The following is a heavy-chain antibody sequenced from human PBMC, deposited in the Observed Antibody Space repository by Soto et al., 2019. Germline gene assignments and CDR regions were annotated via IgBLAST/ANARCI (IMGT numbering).Heavy chain of an antibody. CDR1: GFTFSSYG. D-gene: IGHD3-16*02. CDR3: ARDISGNIRLGELALLGRDNWFDP. CDR2: IWYDGSNK. J-gene: IGHJ5*02. V-gene: IGHV3-33*01. Sequence: QVQLVESGGGVVQPGRSLRLSCAASGFTFSSYGMHWVRQAPGKGLEWVAVIWYDGSNKYYADSVKGRFTISRDNSKNTLYLRMKRLRAEDRAVYYCARDISGNIRLGELALLGRDNWFDPWGQGTLVTVSS.